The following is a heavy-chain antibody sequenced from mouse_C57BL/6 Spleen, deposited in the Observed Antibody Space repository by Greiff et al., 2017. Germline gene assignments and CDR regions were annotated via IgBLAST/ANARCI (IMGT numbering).Heavy chain of an antibody. CDR2: IDPETGGT. J-gene: IGHJ1*03. CDR3: TRRPANYGSRKGYFDV. V-gene: IGHV1-15*01. Sequence: VQLQESGAELVRPGASVTLSCKASGYTFTDYEMHWVKQTPVHGLEWIGAIDPETGGTAYNQKFKGKAILTADKSSSTAYMELRSLTSEDSAVLYCTRRPANYGSRKGYFDVWGTGTTVTVSS. CDR1: GYTFTDYE. D-gene: IGHD1-1*01.